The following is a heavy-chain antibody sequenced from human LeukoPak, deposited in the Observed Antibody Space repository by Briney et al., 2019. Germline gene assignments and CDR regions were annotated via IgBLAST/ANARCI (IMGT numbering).Heavy chain of an antibody. J-gene: IGHJ5*02. V-gene: IGHV3-23*01. CDR1: GFTFSNYG. CDR2: ISGSGGST. CDR3: AKELIAVAGPNEGP. D-gene: IGHD6-19*01. Sequence: GGSLRLSCAVSGFTFSNYGMRWVRQAPGKGLEWVSAISGSGGSTYYADSVKGRFTISRDNSKNTLYLQMNSLRAEDTAVYYCAKELIAVAGPNEGPWGQGTLVTVSS.